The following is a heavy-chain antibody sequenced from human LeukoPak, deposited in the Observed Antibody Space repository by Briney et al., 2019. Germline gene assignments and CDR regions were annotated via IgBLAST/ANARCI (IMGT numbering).Heavy chain of an antibody. CDR1: GFTISGDW. Sequence: GGSLRLSCAVSGFTISGDWMSWVRQAPGKGLEWVANINQDGSSRNYVDSVKGRFTISRDNSKNSLFLQMNSLRVEDTAVYSCGRSHCGGESCWGQGTLVTVSS. CDR2: INQDGSSR. V-gene: IGHV3-7*01. D-gene: IGHD2-21*01. CDR3: GRSHCGGESC. J-gene: IGHJ4*02.